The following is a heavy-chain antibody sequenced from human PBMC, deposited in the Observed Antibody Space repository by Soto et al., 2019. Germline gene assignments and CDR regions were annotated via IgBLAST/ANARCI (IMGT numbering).Heavy chain of an antibody. CDR3: ARGRSGSPSYYGMDV. Sequence: QVQLVEPGGGVVQPGRSLRLSCAASGFTFSSYGMHWVRQAPGKGLEWVAVIWYDGSNKYYADSVKGRFTISRDNSKNTLYLQMNSLRAEDTAVYCCARGRSGSPSYYGMDVWGKGTTVTVSS. V-gene: IGHV3-33*01. J-gene: IGHJ6*04. CDR2: IWYDGSNK. D-gene: IGHD1-26*01. CDR1: GFTFSSYG.